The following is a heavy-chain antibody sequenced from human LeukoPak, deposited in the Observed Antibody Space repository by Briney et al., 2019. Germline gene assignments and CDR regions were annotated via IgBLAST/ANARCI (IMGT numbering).Heavy chain of an antibody. D-gene: IGHD5-18*01. CDR3: ARGIGYSHGLDI. J-gene: IGHJ3*02. V-gene: IGHV3-66*01. Sequence: PGGSLRLSCAASGFTVTGNYMSWVRQAPGKGLEWVAVINSGDSTSYSDYVKGRFTISRDNSENTLFLQVNSLRVEDTAVYYCARGIGYSHGLDIWGQGTMVTVSS. CDR2: INSGDST. CDR1: GFTVTGNY.